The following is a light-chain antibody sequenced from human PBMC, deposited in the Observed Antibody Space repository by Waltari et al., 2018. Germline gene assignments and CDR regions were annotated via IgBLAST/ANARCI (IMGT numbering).Light chain of an antibody. J-gene: IGKJ1*01. CDR2: RAS. V-gene: IGKV4-1*01. Sequence: DIVMTQSPDSLAVSLGERATINCKSSQSVLHSSNNKNYLAWYQQKPGQPPKLLIYRASTRESGVPDRLSGSGSGTDFTLTIISLQAEDVAVYYCQQYYSTCQFGQGTKVEIK. CDR1: QSVLHSSNNKNY. CDR3: QQYYSTCQ.